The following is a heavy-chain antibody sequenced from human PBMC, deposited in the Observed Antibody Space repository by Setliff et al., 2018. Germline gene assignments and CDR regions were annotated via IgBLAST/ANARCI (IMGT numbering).Heavy chain of an antibody. CDR1: GFTFSSYS. D-gene: IGHD7-27*01. J-gene: IGHJ4*02. CDR2: ISSTSSYI. V-gene: IGHV3-21*01. Sequence: PGGSLRLSCAASGFTFSSYSMNWVRQAPGKGLEWVSSISSTSSYIYYADSVKGRFTISRDNAKNSLYLQMNSLRAEDTAVYYCVRDLHWGFDYWGLGTLVTVSS. CDR3: VRDLHWGFDY.